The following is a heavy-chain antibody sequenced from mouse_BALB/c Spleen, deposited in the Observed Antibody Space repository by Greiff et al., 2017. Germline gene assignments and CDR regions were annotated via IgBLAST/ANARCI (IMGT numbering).Heavy chain of an antibody. CDR2: IDPENGNT. D-gene: IGHD2-4*01. V-gene: IGHV14-1*02. CDR1: GFNIKDYY. Sequence: VQLQQSGAELVRPGALVKLSCKASGFNIKDYYMHWVKQRPEQGLEWIGWIDPENGNTIYDPKFQGKASITADTSSNTAYLQLSSLTSEDTAVYYCSRDDYKCWFAYWGQGTLVTVSA. J-gene: IGHJ3*01. CDR3: SRDDYKCWFAY.